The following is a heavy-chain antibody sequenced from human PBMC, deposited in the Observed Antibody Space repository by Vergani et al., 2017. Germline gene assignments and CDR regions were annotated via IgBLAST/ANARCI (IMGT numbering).Heavy chain of an antibody. J-gene: IGHJ5*02. CDR2: IYAGDSDV. CDR3: AKTHDFSSLYSSYNWFDP. CDR1: GYSITNYW. D-gene: IGHD3-3*01. V-gene: IGHV5-51*03. Sequence: EVQLVQSGAEVKKPGESLNISCPGSGYSITNYWIAWVRQRPGKGLEWMGIIYAGDSDVRYSPSFQGQVTMSVDKSLSTAYLQWSSLKASDTATYYCAKTHDFSSLYSSYNWFDPWGQGTQVTVSS.